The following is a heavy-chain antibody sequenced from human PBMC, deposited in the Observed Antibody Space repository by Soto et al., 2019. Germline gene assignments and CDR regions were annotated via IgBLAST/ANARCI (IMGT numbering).Heavy chain of an antibody. Sequence: QVQLVQSGAEVKKPGSSVKVSCKASGGTFKSSAFNWVRRAPGQGLEWLGGIIPFFGTTNYAHKFRDRVTITADESSSTVYMELSSLTSDDPAIYYCASPKSPPYSSNLYNSFDPWGQGTLVTVSS. CDR3: ASPKSPPYSSNLYNSFDP. CDR1: GGTFKSSA. CDR2: IIPFFGTT. V-gene: IGHV1-69*01. J-gene: IGHJ5*02. D-gene: IGHD2-21*01.